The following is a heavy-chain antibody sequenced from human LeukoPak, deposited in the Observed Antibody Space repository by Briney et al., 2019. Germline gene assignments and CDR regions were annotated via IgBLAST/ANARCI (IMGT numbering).Heavy chain of an antibody. D-gene: IGHD1-26*01. Sequence: GGSLRLSCAASGFTFNKSWMSRVRQAPGKGPEWVANIKEDGTQKYYVDSVRGRFTISRDNSKNTLYLQMNSLRAEDTAVYYCAKALVGATRGPFDYWGQGTLVTVSS. CDR3: AKALVGATRGPFDY. J-gene: IGHJ4*02. V-gene: IGHV3-7*03. CDR1: GFTFNKSW. CDR2: IKEDGTQK.